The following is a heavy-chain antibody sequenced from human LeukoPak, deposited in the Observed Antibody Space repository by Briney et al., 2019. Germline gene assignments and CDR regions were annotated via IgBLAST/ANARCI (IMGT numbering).Heavy chain of an antibody. J-gene: IGHJ5*02. CDR1: GLTFSSFG. Sequence: GGSLRLSCAVSGLTFSSFGMQWVRQAPGKGLEWVALISYDGSNKHYADSVKGRFTISRDNSKNTLYLQMNGLRPEDTAVYYCAKDGAGSWFGEATWGQGTLVTVSS. V-gene: IGHV3-30*18. D-gene: IGHD6-13*01. CDR2: ISYDGSNK. CDR3: AKDGAGSWFGEAT.